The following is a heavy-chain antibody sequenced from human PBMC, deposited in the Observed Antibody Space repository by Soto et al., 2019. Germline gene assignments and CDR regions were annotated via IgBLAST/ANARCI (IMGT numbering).Heavy chain of an antibody. J-gene: IGHJ4*02. CDR2: INSISNYI. V-gene: IGHV3-21*01. Sequence: EVQLVESGGGLVKPGGSVRLSCAASEFSFSSYGMAWVRQAPGKGLEWVSSINSISNYIYYADSVKGRFTISRDNAKNPLYQQMNSLSAEDTAVYYCVRAYGDYYYFDFWGQGTLVTVSS. CDR1: EFSFSSYG. CDR3: VRAYGDYYYFDF. D-gene: IGHD4-17*01.